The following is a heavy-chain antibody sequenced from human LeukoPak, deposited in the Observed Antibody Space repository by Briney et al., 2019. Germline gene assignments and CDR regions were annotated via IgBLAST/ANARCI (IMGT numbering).Heavy chain of an antibody. Sequence: GGSLRLSCAASGFTVSSNYMSWVRQAPGKGLEWVSVIYSGGSTYYADSVKGRFTISRDNSKNTLYLQMNSPRAEDTAVYYCAIAYYDILTGSFFDIWGQGTMATVSS. D-gene: IGHD3-9*01. CDR3: AIAYYDILTGSFFDI. V-gene: IGHV3-53*01. CDR2: IYSGGST. CDR1: GFTVSSNY. J-gene: IGHJ3*02.